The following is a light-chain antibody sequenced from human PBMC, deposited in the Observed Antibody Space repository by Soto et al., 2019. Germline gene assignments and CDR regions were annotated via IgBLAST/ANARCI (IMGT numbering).Light chain of an antibody. CDR1: QSISSK. CDR3: QQYSSYPFT. J-gene: IGKJ4*01. Sequence: DIQMTQSPPTLPATVGDRVTITCRASQSISSKLAWYQQKTGKAPKVLINKASSLQSGVPSRFSGSGSGTEFTLTISSLQPDDVATYYCQQYSSYPFTFGGGTKVEIK. V-gene: IGKV1-5*03. CDR2: KAS.